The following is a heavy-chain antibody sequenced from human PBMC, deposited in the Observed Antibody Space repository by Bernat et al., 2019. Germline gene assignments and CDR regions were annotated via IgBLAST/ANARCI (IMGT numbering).Heavy chain of an antibody. CDR2: ISYDGSNN. V-gene: IGHV3-30-3*01. Sequence: QVQLVESGGGVVQPGRSLRLSCAASGFTFSSYAMHWVRQAPGKGLEGVAVISYDGSNNYYADSVKGRFTISRDNSKNTLYLQMNSLRAEDTAVYYCARERQQLVLPSDYYYYGMDVWGQGTTVTVSS. D-gene: IGHD6-13*01. J-gene: IGHJ6*02. CDR1: GFTFSSYA. CDR3: ARERQQLVLPSDYYYYGMDV.